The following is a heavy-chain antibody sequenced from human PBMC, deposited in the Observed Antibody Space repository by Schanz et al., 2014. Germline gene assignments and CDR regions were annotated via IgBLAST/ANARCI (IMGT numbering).Heavy chain of an antibody. J-gene: IGHJ4*02. CDR1: GGTFNSYT. Sequence: VQLVQSGAEVKKPGSSMKVSCKASGGTFNSYTINWVRQAPGQGLEWMGRIIPILGIANYAQKFQGRVTITADKSTFTAYMDVSSLRSEDTAVYYCASSGAGYSSSWDFDYWGQGTLVTVSS. V-gene: IGHV1-69*02. CDR2: IIPILGIA. D-gene: IGHD6-13*01. CDR3: ASSGAGYSSSWDFDY.